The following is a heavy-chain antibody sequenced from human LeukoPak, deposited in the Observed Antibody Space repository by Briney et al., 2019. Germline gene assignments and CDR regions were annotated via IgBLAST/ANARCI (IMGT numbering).Heavy chain of an antibody. D-gene: IGHD6-13*01. V-gene: IGHV3-7*01. J-gene: IGHJ5*02. CDR1: GFTFTSYW. Sequence: GGSLRLSCAASGFTFTSYWMSWVRQARGKGLEWVANIKQDGSDKYYVDSVKGRFTISRDNAKNSLYLQMNSLRAEDTAVYYCAREPGIAAAGGSPHNWFDPWGQGTLVTVSS. CDR3: AREPGIAAAGGSPHNWFDP. CDR2: IKQDGSDK.